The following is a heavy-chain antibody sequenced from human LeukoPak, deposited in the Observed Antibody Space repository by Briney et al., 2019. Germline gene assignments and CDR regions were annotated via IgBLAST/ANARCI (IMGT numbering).Heavy chain of an antibody. D-gene: IGHD2-21*02. V-gene: IGHV1-8*01. CDR1: GYTFTSYD. CDR2: MNPNSGNT. CDR3: ATRSYCGGDCYSGVDY. Sequence: GASVKVSCKASGYTFTSYDINWVRQATGQGLEWMGWMNPNSGNTGYAQKFQGRVTITADKSTSTAYMELSSLRSEDTAVYYCATRSYCGGDCYSGVDYWGQGTLVTVSS. J-gene: IGHJ4*02.